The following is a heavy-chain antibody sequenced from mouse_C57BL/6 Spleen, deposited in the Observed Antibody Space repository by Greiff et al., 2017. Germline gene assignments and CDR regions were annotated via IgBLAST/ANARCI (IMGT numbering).Heavy chain of an antibody. V-gene: IGHV1-54*01. CDR1: GYAFTNYL. CDR3: ARYGKEDYYAMDY. Sequence: VQLVESGAELVRPGTSVTVSCTASGYAFTNYLIEWVKQRPGQGLEWIGVINPGSGGSNYNEKFKGKATLTADKSSSTAYMQLSSLTSEDSAVYFCARYGKEDYYAMDYWGQGTSVTVSS. CDR2: INPGSGGS. D-gene: IGHD1-1*02. J-gene: IGHJ4*01.